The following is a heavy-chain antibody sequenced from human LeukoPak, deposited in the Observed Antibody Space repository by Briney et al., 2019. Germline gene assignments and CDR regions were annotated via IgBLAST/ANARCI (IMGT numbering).Heavy chain of an antibody. CDR1: GDSISTGGYY. V-gene: IGHV4-31*03. Sequence: PSQTLSLTCTVSGDSISTGGYYWAWIRQHRERGLEWIGYIYYSGSTHYNPSLQSRVTISVDTSKNQFSLNLNSVTAADMAVYYCARVIVVVPIGVYHYYAMDVWGQGTTVTVSS. D-gene: IGHD2-2*01. CDR2: IYYSGST. J-gene: IGHJ6*02. CDR3: ARVIVVVPIGVYHYYAMDV.